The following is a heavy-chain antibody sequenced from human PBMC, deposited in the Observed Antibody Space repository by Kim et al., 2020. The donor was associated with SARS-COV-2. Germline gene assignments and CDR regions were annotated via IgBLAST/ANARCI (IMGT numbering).Heavy chain of an antibody. CDR3: ASKAYDYVWGSYRQPLDPYYYGMDV. Sequence: ASVKVSCKASGYTFTSYDINWVRQATGQGLEWMGWMNPNSGNTGYAQKFQGRVTMTRNTSISTAYMELSSLRSEDTAVYYCASKAYDYVWGSYRQPLDPYYYGMDVWGQGTTVTVSS. V-gene: IGHV1-8*01. CDR2: MNPNSGNT. CDR1: GYTFTSYD. D-gene: IGHD3-16*02. J-gene: IGHJ6*02.